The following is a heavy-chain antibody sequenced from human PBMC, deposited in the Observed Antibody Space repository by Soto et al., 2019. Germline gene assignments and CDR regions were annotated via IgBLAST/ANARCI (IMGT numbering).Heavy chain of an antibody. CDR1: GYTFSNSA. CDR2: INAGNGDT. Sequence: ASVKVSCKASGYTFSNSAIHWVRQAPGQRLEWMGWINAGNGDTKYSQKFQGRVTMTRDTSASTAYMELSSLRSEDTAVYYCARGYCSSTSCQYYMDVWVKGTTVTVS. V-gene: IGHV1-3*01. D-gene: IGHD2-2*01. CDR3: ARGYCSSTSCQYYMDV. J-gene: IGHJ6*03.